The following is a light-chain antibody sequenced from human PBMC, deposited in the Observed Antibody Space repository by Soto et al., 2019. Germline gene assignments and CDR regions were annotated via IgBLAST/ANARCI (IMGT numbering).Light chain of an antibody. CDR1: XXXVGKYNL. CDR3: CSFALRSTLI. J-gene: IGLJ2*01. V-gene: IGLV2-23*01. CDR2: EGG. Sequence: QSVLTXPASVSGSPGQXXTXXXTXXXXXVGKYNLVSWYQQYPGKAPKLMIYEGGKRPSGVSNRFSGSKSGNTASLTISGLQAEDEADYYCCSFALRSTLIFGGGTKLTVL.